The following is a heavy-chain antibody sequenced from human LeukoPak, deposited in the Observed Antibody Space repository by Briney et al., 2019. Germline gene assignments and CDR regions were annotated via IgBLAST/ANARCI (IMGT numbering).Heavy chain of an antibody. V-gene: IGHV4-61*02. D-gene: IGHD5-24*01. J-gene: IGHJ4*02. CDR1: GGSISSGSYC. CDR2: IYTSGST. Sequence: PSETLSLTCTVSGGSISSGSYCWSWIRQPAGKGLEWIGRIYTSGSTNYNPSLKSRVTISVDTSKNQFSLKLSSVTAADTAVYYCARDGEMATTPFDYWGQGTLVTVSS. CDR3: ARDGEMATTPFDY.